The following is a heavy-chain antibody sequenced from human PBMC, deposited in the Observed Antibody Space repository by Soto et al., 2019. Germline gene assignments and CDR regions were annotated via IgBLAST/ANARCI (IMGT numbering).Heavy chain of an antibody. CDR2: IYYSGST. Sequence: PSETLSLTCTVSGGSISSYYWSWIRQPPGKGLEWIGYIYYSGSTNYNPSLKSRVTISVDTSKNQSSLKLSSVTAADTAVYYCARDYDFWSGYPFGGMDVWGQGTTVTVSS. J-gene: IGHJ6*02. V-gene: IGHV4-59*01. D-gene: IGHD3-3*01. CDR1: GGSISSYY. CDR3: ARDYDFWSGYPFGGMDV.